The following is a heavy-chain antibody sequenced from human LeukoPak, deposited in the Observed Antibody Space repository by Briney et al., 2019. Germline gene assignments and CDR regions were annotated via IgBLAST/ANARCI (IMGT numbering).Heavy chain of an antibody. J-gene: IGHJ3*02. CDR3: ARADRLNYDFWSGYSGGDAFDI. V-gene: IGHV3-23*01. D-gene: IGHD3-3*01. CDR2: TSSSDAGT. Sequence: GGSLRLSCAASGFTLSTYAMSWVRQTPGKGLEWVAATSSSDAGTYHADSVRGRFTISRDNSKNTLYLQMNSLRAEDTAVYYCARADRLNYDFWSGYSGGDAFDIWGQGTMVTVSS. CDR1: GFTLSTYA.